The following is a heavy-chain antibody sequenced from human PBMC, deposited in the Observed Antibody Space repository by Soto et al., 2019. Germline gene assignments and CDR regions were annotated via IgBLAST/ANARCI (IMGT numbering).Heavy chain of an antibody. D-gene: IGHD3-3*01. Sequence: QLQLQESGPGLVKSSETLSLTCTVSGGSISSSSFYWDWIRQPPGKGLEWIGSIFYSGSTYYNPSLESRVTISFDTSKNQFSLKLSSVTAADTALYYCARLEGQAETFQHWGQGTLVTVSS. J-gene: IGHJ1*01. CDR3: ARLEGQAETFQH. CDR1: GGSISSSSFY. V-gene: IGHV4-39*01. CDR2: IFYSGST.